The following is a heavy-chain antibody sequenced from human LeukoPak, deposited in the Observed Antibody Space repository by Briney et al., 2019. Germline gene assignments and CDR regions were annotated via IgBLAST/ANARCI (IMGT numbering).Heavy chain of an antibody. V-gene: IGHV1-46*01. Sequence: ASVKVSCKASGYTFTSYYMHWVRQAPGQGLEWMGIINPSGGSTSYAQKFQGRVTMTRDTSTSTVYMELSSLRSEDTAVYYCARDATLYYDFWSGYSHGGLDVWGQGTTVTVSS. J-gene: IGHJ6*02. CDR1: GYTFTSYY. CDR3: ARDATLYYDFWSGYSHGGLDV. D-gene: IGHD3-3*01. CDR2: INPSGGST.